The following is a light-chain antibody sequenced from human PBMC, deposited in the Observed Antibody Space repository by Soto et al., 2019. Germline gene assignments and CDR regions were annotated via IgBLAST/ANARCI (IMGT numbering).Light chain of an antibody. CDR3: AAWDDSLHGVV. J-gene: IGLJ2*01. CDR2: SNN. Sequence: QSVLTQPPSASGTPGQRVTISCSGSSSNIGSNTVNWFQQLPETAPKLLIYSNNQRPSGVPDRFSGSKSGTSASLAISGLQSEDEADYYCAAWDDSLHGVVFGGGTKLTVL. CDR1: SSNIGSNT. V-gene: IGLV1-44*01.